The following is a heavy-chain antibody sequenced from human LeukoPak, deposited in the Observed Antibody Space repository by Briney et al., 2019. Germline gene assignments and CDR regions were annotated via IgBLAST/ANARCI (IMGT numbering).Heavy chain of an antibody. CDR2: INHSGST. J-gene: IGHJ4*02. D-gene: IGHD3-22*01. CDR1: GGSFSGYY. CDR3: ARVGYDSSAQHY. V-gene: IGHV4-34*01. Sequence: SETLSLTCAVYGGSFSGYYWSWIRQPPGKGLEWIGEINHSGSTNSNPSLKSRVTISVDTSKNQFSLKLSSVTAADTAVYYCARVGYDSSAQHYWGQGTLVTVSS.